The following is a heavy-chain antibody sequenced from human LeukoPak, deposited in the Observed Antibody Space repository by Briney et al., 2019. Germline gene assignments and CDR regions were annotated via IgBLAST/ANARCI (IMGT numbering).Heavy chain of an antibody. Sequence: GSSVKVSCKASGGTFSSYAISWVRQAPGQGLEWMGGIIPIFGTANYAQKFQGRVTITADESTSTAYMELSSLRSEDTAVYYCARAGSSWYAIRYYFDYWGQGTLVTVSS. CDR3: ARAGSSWYAIRYYFDY. D-gene: IGHD6-13*01. J-gene: IGHJ4*02. CDR1: GGTFSSYA. V-gene: IGHV1-69*01. CDR2: IIPIFGTA.